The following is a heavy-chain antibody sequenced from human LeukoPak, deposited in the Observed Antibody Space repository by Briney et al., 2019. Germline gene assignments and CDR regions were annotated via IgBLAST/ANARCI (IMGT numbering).Heavy chain of an antibody. J-gene: IGHJ4*02. CDR3: AKGLVVNDNYFDN. V-gene: IGHV3-23*01. CDR1: GFSLRTYA. D-gene: IGHD2-2*01. Sequence: GGFLRLSCAASGFSLRTYAMNWVRQVPGKGLEWVSSIGGSDDTTYYADSVKGRFTISSDFSTNTVSLQMTSLRAEDTAVYFCAKGLVVNDNYFDNWGQGTLVTVSS. CDR2: IGGSDDTT.